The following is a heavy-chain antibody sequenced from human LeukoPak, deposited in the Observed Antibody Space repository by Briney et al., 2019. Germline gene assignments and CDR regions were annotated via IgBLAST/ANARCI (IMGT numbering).Heavy chain of an antibody. Sequence: SSETLSLTCAVYGGSFIGYYWSWIRQPPGKGLEWIGEINHSGSTNYNPSLKSRVTISVDTSKNQFSLKLSSVTAADTAVYYCARARRNYYDSSGYLDYWGQGTLVTVSS. D-gene: IGHD3-22*01. CDR2: INHSGST. V-gene: IGHV4-34*01. CDR3: ARARRNYYDSSGYLDY. CDR1: GGSFIGYY. J-gene: IGHJ4*02.